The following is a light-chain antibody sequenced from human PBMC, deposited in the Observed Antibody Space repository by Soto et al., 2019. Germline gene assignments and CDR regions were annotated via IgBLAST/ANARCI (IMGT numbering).Light chain of an antibody. V-gene: IGLV2-14*01. CDR1: RSDVGGYNF. Sequence: QSALTQPASVSGSPGQSITISCTGTRSDVGGYNFVSWYQQHAGKVPKLIIFDVSNRPSGVSSRFSGSKSGNTASLTISGLQAEDEADYYCSSDSSSSTPYVFGTGTKLTVL. CDR3: SSDSSSSTPYV. J-gene: IGLJ1*01. CDR2: DVS.